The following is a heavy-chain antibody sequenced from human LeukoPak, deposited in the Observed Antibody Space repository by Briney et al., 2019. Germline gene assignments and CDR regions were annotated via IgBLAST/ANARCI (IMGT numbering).Heavy chain of an antibody. Sequence: GESLKISCTGSGYSFTSYWIGWVRQMPGKGLEWMGIIYPGDSDTRYSPSFQGQVTISADKSISTAYLQWSSLKASDTAMYYCARPSNRGVATAISPDYWGQGTLVTVSS. CDR2: IYPGDSDT. D-gene: IGHD2-21*02. J-gene: IGHJ4*02. CDR3: ARPSNRGVATAISPDY. V-gene: IGHV5-51*01. CDR1: GYSFTSYW.